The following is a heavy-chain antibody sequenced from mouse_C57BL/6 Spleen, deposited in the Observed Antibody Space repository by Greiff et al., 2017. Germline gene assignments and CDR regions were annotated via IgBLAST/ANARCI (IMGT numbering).Heavy chain of an antibody. J-gene: IGHJ2*01. V-gene: IGHV5-16*01. D-gene: IGHD2-10*01. CDR1: GFTFSDYY. Sequence: EVMLVESEGGLVQPGSSMKLSCTASGFTFSDYYMAWVRQVPEKGLEWVANINYDGSSTYYLDSLKSRFIISRDNAKNILYLQMSSLKSEDTATYYCARDFPLPDYWGQGTTLTVSS. CDR3: ARDFPLPDY. CDR2: INYDGSST.